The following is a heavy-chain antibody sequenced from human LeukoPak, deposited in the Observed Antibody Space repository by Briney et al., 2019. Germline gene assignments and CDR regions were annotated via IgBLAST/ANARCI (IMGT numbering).Heavy chain of an antibody. J-gene: IGHJ4*02. Sequence: PSETLSLTCTVSGASISSYHWTWIRQPPGKRLEWIGYIFNTGDTNYNPSLRGRVTISVDASKNQFSLNVTSVTAADTAVYYCARSPLISSGWLGLDSWGQGILVTVSS. D-gene: IGHD6-19*01. V-gene: IGHV4-59*08. CDR3: ARSPLISSGWLGLDS. CDR2: IFNTGDT. CDR1: GASISSYH.